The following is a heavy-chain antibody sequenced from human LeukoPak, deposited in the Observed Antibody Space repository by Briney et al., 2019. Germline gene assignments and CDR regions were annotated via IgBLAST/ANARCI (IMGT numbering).Heavy chain of an antibody. V-gene: IGHV1-46*01. CDR1: GYTFTSYY. D-gene: IGHD1-20*01. J-gene: IGHJ4*02. CDR2: INPSGGST. CDR3: ARDNCGSDY. Sequence: ASVTVSCKASGYTFTSYYMHWVRQAPGQGLDWMGIINPSGGSTNYAQKFQGRVTMTRDTSTSKVYMELSSLRAEDKGVYYCARDNCGSDYWGQGTMVTVSS.